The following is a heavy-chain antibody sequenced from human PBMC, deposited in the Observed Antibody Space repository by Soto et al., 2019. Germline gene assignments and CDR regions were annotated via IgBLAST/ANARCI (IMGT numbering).Heavy chain of an antibody. V-gene: IGHV3-30-3*01. J-gene: IGHJ4*02. CDR1: GFTFSTYA. Sequence: GGSLRLSCAASGFTFSTYAMQWVRQAPGKGLEWVAVISYDGSNKYYTDSVKGRFTISRDNSKNTLYLQMNSLRAEDTAVYYCARDRPSPYCSSTSCSSYFDYWGQGTLVTVSS. CDR3: ARDRPSPYCSSTSCSSYFDY. D-gene: IGHD2-2*01. CDR2: ISYDGSNK.